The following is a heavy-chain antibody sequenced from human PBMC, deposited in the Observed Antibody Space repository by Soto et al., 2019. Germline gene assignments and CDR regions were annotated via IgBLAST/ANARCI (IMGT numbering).Heavy chain of an antibody. D-gene: IGHD6-13*01. CDR1: DGSFSGYY. V-gene: IGHV4-34*04. Sequence: QVQLQQSGAGLLKPSETLSLTRAVYDGSFSGYYWSWIRQSPGKGLEWIGEIDHSGGTKNNPSLATRPTISVDASKNQFSLKLTSVTAADTAVYYCARGHLGYSSGWSGFAYWGQGTLVTVSS. J-gene: IGHJ4*02. CDR3: ARGHLGYSSGWSGFAY. CDR2: IDHSGGT.